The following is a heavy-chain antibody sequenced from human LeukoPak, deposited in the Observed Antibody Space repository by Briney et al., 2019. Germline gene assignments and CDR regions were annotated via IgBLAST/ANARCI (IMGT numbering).Heavy chain of an antibody. D-gene: IGHD6-13*01. CDR2: ISYDGSNK. V-gene: IGHV3-30*18. J-gene: IGHJ6*03. CDR1: GFTFSSYA. Sequence: GGSLRLSCAASGFTFSSYAMHWVRQAPGKGLEWVAVISYDGSNKYYADSVKGRFTISRDNSKNTLYLQMNSLRAEDTAVYYCAKTGRSSSWYKLYYYYYYMDVWGKGTTVTVSS. CDR3: AKTGRSSSWYKLYYYYYYMDV.